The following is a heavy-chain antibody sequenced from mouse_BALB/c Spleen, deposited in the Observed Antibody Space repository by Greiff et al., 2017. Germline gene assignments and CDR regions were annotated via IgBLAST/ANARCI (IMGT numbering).Heavy chain of an antibody. CDR2: IWAGGST. J-gene: IGHJ2*01. D-gene: IGHD2-2*01. CDR1: GFSFTGYG. V-gene: IGHV2-9*02. CDR3: ATGDGYDRYFDY. Sequence: VMLVESGPGLVAPSQSLSITCTVSGFSFTGYGVNWVRQPPGKGLEWLGVIWAGGSTNYNSALMSRLSISKDNSKSQVFLKMNSLQTDDTAMYYCATGDGYDRYFDYWGQGTTLTVSS.